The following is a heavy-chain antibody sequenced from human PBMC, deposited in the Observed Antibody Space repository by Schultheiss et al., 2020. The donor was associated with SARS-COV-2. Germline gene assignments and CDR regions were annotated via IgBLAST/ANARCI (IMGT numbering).Heavy chain of an antibody. D-gene: IGHD4-17*01. CDR2: INSDGSST. V-gene: IGHV3-74*01. J-gene: IGHJ4*02. CDR3: TTDSVNDYGEIRY. Sequence: GGSLRLSCAASGFTFSSYWMHWVRQAPGKGLVWVSRINSDGSSTSYADSVKGRFTISRDDSKNTLYLQMNSLKTEDTAVYYCTTDSVNDYGEIRYWGQGTLVTVSS. CDR1: GFTFSSYW.